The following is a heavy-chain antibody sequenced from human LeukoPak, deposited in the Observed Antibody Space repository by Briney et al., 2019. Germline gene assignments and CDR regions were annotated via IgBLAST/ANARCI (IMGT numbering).Heavy chain of an antibody. CDR2: ISGSGGST. Sequence: GGSLRLSFAASGFTFSSYAMSWVRQAPGKGLEWVSAISGSGGSTYYADSVKGRFTISRDNSKNTLYLQMNSLRAEDTAVYYCARGTWIQLWPSDYWGQGTLVTVSS. D-gene: IGHD5-18*01. V-gene: IGHV3-23*01. J-gene: IGHJ4*02. CDR3: ARGTWIQLWPSDY. CDR1: GFTFSSYA.